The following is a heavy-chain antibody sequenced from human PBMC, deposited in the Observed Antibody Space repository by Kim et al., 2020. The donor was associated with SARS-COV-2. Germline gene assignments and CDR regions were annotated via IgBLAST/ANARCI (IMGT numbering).Heavy chain of an antibody. CDR2: INTNSGSP. V-gene: IGHV1-2*02. J-gene: IGHJ5*02. CDR3: ARDSCSGGSCNANWFDP. D-gene: IGHD2-15*01. Sequence: ASVKVSCKASGYTFTGYYMHWVRQAPGQGLEWMGWINTNSGSPDYAQKFAGRVTMTRDTSISTAYMKLSRLRSDDTAVYYCARDSCSGGSCNANWFDPWGQGTLVTVSS. CDR1: GYTFTGYY.